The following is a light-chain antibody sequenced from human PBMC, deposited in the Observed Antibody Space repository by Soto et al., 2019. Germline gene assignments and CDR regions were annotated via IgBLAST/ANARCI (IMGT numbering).Light chain of an antibody. CDR3: ATWDDSLNGHV. CDR2: NSN. J-gene: IGLJ1*01. V-gene: IGLV1-44*01. Sequence: QSVLTQPPSASGTPGQRVTISCSGSYSNIGSNSLSWFQQLPGTAPKLLIYNSNQRPSGVPDRFSGSKSGTSASLAISGLQSEDDADYYCATWDDSLNGHVFGTGTKLTVL. CDR1: YSNIGSNS.